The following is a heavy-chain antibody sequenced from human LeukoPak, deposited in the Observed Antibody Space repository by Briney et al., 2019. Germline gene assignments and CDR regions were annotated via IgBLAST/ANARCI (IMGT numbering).Heavy chain of an antibody. CDR2: ITGSADNT. J-gene: IGHJ4*02. CDR3: AKDNGRYEFDY. V-gene: IGHV3-23*01. D-gene: IGHD1-26*01. CDR1: GFTFSSYA. Sequence: GGSLRLSCAASGFTFSSYAMSWVRQAPGKGLEWVSSITGSADNTYYADSVKGRFTISRDNSKNTLYLQANSLRSEDTAVYYCAKDNGRYEFDYWGQGTLVTVSS.